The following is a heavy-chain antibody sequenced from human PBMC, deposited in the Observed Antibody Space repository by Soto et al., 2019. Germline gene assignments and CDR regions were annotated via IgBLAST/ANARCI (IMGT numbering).Heavy chain of an antibody. Sequence: LSLTCTVSGGSISSSSYYWGWIRQPPGKGLEWIGSIYYSGSTYYNPSLKSRVTISVGTSKKQFSLKLSSVTAADTAVYYCARQRPNYDFWSGYSYPLDVRGQGXTVTVYS. CDR1: GGSISSSSYY. D-gene: IGHD3-3*01. CDR3: ARQRPNYDFWSGYSYPLDV. J-gene: IGHJ6*02. V-gene: IGHV4-39*01. CDR2: IYYSGST.